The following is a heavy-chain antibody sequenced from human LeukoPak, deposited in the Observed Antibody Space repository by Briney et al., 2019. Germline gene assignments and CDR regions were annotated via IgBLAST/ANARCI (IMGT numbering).Heavy chain of an antibody. CDR1: GYSMSSGYY. D-gene: IGHD6-13*01. Sequence: SETLSLTCSVSGYSMSSGYYWGWIRQPPERGLEWIGSMYHTGSTYYNPSLKSRVNISVDTSKNQFSLKLSSVTAADTAVYYCARDLLLPIAAAGTDYYYYMDVWGKGTTVTISS. CDR2: MYHTGST. V-gene: IGHV4-38-2*02. CDR3: ARDLLLPIAAAGTDYYYYMDV. J-gene: IGHJ6*03.